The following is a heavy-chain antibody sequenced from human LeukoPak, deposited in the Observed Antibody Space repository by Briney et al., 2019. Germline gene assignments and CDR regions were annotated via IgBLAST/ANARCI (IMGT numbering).Heavy chain of an antibody. V-gene: IGHV4-59*01. CDR2: IYYSGST. CDR3: ARDHHGSSY. D-gene: IGHD6-13*01. CDR1: GGSISNYY. J-gene: IGHJ4*02. Sequence: SETLSLTCTVSGGSISNYYWSWFRQPPGKGLEWIGYIYYSGSTTYNPSLKSRVTMSVDTSKNQFSLKLNSVTAADTAVYFCARDHHGSSYWGQGTLVAVSS.